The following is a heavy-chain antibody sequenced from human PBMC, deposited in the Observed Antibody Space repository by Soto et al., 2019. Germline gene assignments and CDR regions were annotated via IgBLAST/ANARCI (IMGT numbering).Heavy chain of an antibody. CDR1: GFTFSTSW. D-gene: IGHD3-10*01. J-gene: IGHJ4*02. CDR3: ARGPTGWFGYDY. Sequence: EVQLVESAGGLVQPGGSLRLSCAASGFTFSTSWMHWVRQAAGKGLVWVSRIKSDASTTNYADSVKGRFTISRDNAKNTLYLQVDSLTVEDTAVYYCARGPTGWFGYDYWGQGTLVTVSS. CDR2: IKSDASTT. V-gene: IGHV3-74*01.